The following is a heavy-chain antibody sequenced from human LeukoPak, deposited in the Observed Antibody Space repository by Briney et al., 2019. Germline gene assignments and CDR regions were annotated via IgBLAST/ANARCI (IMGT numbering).Heavy chain of an antibody. CDR1: GFTFSSYA. V-gene: IGHV3-30*04. J-gene: IGHJ4*02. CDR3: AKPTGLVRGVIFNSFDY. CDR2: ISYDGSNK. Sequence: GGSLRLSCAASGFTFSSYAMHWVRQAPGKGLEWVAVISYDGSNKYYADSVKGRFTISRDNSKNTLYLQMNSLRAEDTAVYYCAKPTGLVRGVIFNSFDYWGQGTLVTVSS. D-gene: IGHD3-10*01.